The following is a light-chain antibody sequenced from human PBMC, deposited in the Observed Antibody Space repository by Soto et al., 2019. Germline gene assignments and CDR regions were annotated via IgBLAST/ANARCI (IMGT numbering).Light chain of an antibody. CDR1: SSDVGDYNY. CDR2: EVS. CDR3: SSYTSSSTWV. V-gene: IGLV2-14*01. Sequence: QSALTQPASVSGSPGQSITISCTGTSSDVGDYNYVSWYQQHPGKAPRLIIYEVSNRPSGVSNRFSGSKSGNTASLTISGLQADDEADYYCSSYTSSSTWVFGGGTKLTVL. J-gene: IGLJ3*02.